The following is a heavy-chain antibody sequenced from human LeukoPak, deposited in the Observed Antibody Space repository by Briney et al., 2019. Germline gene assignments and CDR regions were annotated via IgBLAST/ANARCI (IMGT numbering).Heavy chain of an antibody. CDR2: IYYSGST. CDR1: GGSISSSSYY. CDR3: ARGWDSNHWPFDY. Sequence: SETLSLTCTVSGGSISSSSYYWGWIRQPPGKGLEWIGSIYYSGSTYYNPSLKSRVTISVDTSKNQFSLKLSSVTAADTAVYYCARGWDSNHWPFDYWGQGTLVTVSS. D-gene: IGHD4-11*01. V-gene: IGHV4-39*01. J-gene: IGHJ4*02.